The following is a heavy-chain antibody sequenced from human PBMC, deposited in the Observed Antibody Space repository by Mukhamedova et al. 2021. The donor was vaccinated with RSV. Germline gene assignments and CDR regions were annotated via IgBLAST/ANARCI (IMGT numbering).Heavy chain of an antibody. CDR2: ISGDGGST. CDR3: AKATSFGLGSWPLGY. J-gene: IGHJ4*02. V-gene: IGHV3-43*02. Sequence: GRQAPGKGLEWVSFISGDGGSTHYADSMRGRFTISRDHSKNSLYLQMNSLRIEDSAFYYCAKATSFGLGSWPLGYWGQGILVTVSS. D-gene: IGHD3-10*01.